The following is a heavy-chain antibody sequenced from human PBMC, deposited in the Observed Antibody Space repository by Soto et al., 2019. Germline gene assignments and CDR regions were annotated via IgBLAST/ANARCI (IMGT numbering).Heavy chain of an antibody. CDR1: GGTFSSYA. D-gene: IGHD6-13*01. CDR3: ATLESAAGRDFDY. Sequence: QVQLVQSGAEVKKPGSSVKVSCKASGGTFSSYAISWVRQAPGQGLEWMGGIIPIFGTANYAQKFQGRVTSTADEYTSTAYIELSSLRSEATAVYYCATLESAAGRDFDYWGQGTLVTVSS. CDR2: IIPIFGTA. V-gene: IGHV1-69*01. J-gene: IGHJ4*02.